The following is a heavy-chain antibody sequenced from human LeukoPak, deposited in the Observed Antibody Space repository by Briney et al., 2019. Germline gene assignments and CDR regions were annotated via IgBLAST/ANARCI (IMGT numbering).Heavy chain of an antibody. CDR2: ISYDGSNK. V-gene: IGHV3-30-3*01. CDR3: ARENDYSNYVLDY. J-gene: IGHJ4*01. Sequence: GGSLRLSCAASGFTFSSYAMHWVRQAPGKGLEWVAVISYDGSNKYYADSVKGRFTISRDNAKNSLHLQLDSLRAGDTAVYYCARENDYSNYVLDYWGQGALVTVSS. CDR1: GFTFSSYA. D-gene: IGHD4-11*01.